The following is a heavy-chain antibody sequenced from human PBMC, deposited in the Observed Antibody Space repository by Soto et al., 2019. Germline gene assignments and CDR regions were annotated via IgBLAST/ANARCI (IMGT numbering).Heavy chain of an antibody. CDR2: IHHSGST. Sequence: QVQLQESGPGLVKASQTLSLTCNVSGGSISSGGYYWTWIRQHPGKGLEWIGNIHHSGSTFYNPSPKREFSKPVDTPKTLFSRRRSSVPPAHTAFFFCVRGVLSWGQGPLATVPS. CDR3: VRGVLS. V-gene: IGHV4-31*01. CDR1: GGSISSGGYY. J-gene: IGHJ1*01.